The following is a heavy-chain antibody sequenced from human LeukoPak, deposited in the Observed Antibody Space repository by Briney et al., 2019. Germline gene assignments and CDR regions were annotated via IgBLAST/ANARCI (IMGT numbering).Heavy chain of an antibody. V-gene: IGHV4-59*01. CDR2: IYYSGST. CDR1: GGSISSYY. J-gene: IGHJ3*02. CDR3: ARVRNGYNYKAFDI. D-gene: IGHD5-24*01. Sequence: SETLSLTCTVYGGSISSYYWSWIRQPPGKGLEWVGYIYYSGSTNYNPSLKSRVTISVDTSKNQFSLKLSSVTAADTAVYYCARVRNGYNYKAFDIWGQGTMVTVSS.